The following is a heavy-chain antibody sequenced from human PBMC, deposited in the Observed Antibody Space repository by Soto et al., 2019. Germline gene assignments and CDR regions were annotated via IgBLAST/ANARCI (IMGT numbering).Heavy chain of an antibody. J-gene: IGHJ6*03. Sequence: QVQLQQWGAGLLKPSETLSLPCAVCGGSFSGYYWSWIRQPPGKGLEWIGEINHSGSTNYNPSLKSRVTISVDTSKNQSSLKLSSVTAADTAVYYCARARFTEYYYYYMDGWGKGTTVTVSS. D-gene: IGHD3-10*01. CDR3: ARARFTEYYYYYMDG. V-gene: IGHV4-34*01. CDR2: INHSGST. CDR1: GGSFSGYY.